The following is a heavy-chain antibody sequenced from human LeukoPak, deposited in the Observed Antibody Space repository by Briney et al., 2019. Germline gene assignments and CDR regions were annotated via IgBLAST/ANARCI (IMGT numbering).Heavy chain of an antibody. CDR1: GDSVSSNSAA. Sequence: SQTLSLTCAISGDSVSSNSAAWNWIRPSPSRGLEWLGRTYYRSKWYNDYAVSVKSRITINPDTSKNQFSLQLNSVTPEDTAVYYCAREDSGESPNSGYWGRHYYYDGMDVWGQGTTVTVSS. CDR2: TYYRSKWYN. D-gene: IGHD3-22*01. V-gene: IGHV6-1*01. CDR3: AREDSGESPNSGYWGRHYYYDGMDV. J-gene: IGHJ6*02.